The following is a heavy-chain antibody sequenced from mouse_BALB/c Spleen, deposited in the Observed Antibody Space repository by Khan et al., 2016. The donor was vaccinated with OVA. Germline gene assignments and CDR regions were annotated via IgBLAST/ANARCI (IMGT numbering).Heavy chain of an antibody. Sequence: EVKLLESGPGLVKPSQSLSLTCTVTGYSITSDYAWNWIRQFPGNKLEWMGHISYSGNTKYNPSLKSRISITRDTSKNQFFLQLNSVTTEDTATYYCARIYGGDFDYWGQGTTLPVSS. J-gene: IGHJ2*01. D-gene: IGHD1-1*01. CDR2: ISYSGNT. CDR3: ARIYGGDFDY. CDR1: GYSITSDYA. V-gene: IGHV3-2*02.